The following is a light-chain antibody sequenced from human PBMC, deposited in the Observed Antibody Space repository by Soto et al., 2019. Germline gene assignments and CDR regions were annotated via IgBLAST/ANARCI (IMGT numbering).Light chain of an antibody. CDR1: SSSIGSNT. Sequence: QSVLTQPPSASGTPGQRVTISCSGGSSSIGSNTVNWYQQLPGTAPKLLIYSDNERPSGVPDRFSGSKSGTSASLAISGLQSEDEAEYYCAAWDDSLNGLVFGGGTKLTVL. CDR3: AAWDDSLNGLV. V-gene: IGLV1-44*01. J-gene: IGLJ2*01. CDR2: SDN.